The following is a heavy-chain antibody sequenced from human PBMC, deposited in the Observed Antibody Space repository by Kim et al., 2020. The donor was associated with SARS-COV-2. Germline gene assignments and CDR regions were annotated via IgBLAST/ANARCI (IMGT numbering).Heavy chain of an antibody. Sequence: GGSLRLSCAASGFTFSNAWMSWVRQAPGKGLEWVGRINSKTDGGTTHYAAPGKGRFTISRDDSTNTLYLQMNSLKTEDTAVYYCATDYYDSSGYGFGQPWGQGTLVTVSS. D-gene: IGHD3-22*01. CDR3: ATDYYDSSGYGFGQP. V-gene: IGHV3-15*01. J-gene: IGHJ1*01. CDR2: INSKTDGGTT. CDR1: GFTFSNAW.